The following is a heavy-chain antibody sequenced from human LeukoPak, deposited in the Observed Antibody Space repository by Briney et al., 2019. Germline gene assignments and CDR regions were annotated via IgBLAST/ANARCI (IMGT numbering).Heavy chain of an antibody. D-gene: IGHD4/OR15-4a*01. CDR2: IKDDGSDK. J-gene: IGHJ4*02. Sequence: PGGSLRLSCAASGFTLSNYWMTWVRQAPGKGLEWVASIKDDGSDKNYVDSVKGRFTISRDNAKNSLYLQMNSLRAEDTAVYYCARDVPYGATTLAYWGQGTVVTVSS. V-gene: IGHV3-7*01. CDR1: GFTLSNYW. CDR3: ARDVPYGATTLAY.